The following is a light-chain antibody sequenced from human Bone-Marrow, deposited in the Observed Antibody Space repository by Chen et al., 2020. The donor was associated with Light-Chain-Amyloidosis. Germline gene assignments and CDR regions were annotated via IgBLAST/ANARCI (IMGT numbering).Light chain of an antibody. CDR1: QTISSNY. J-gene: IGKJ4*01. Sequence: EIVLTQSPGTLSLSPGEVANLSCRASQTISSNYLTWYQQKFDQAPRLLIYGSSSRATGIPDRFTGSGSGTDFTLTINRLEPEDFEMYYCQQYGTSPLTFGGGTKVEIK. CDR3: QQYGTSPLT. V-gene: IGKV3-20*01. CDR2: GSS.